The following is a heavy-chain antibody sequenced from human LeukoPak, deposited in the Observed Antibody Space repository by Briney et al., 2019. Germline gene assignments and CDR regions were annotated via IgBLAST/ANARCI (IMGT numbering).Heavy chain of an antibody. J-gene: IGHJ4*02. CDR1: GVSFNDYY. Sequence: PSETLSLTCAVSGVSFNDYYWSWVRQTPGKGLEWIGEINHSGYTNDGPSLKSRVTLSIDTSRKQFSLNVRSVTVADTGIYYCTRMTTGHDYWGQGTLVTVSS. D-gene: IGHD4-17*01. CDR2: INHSGYT. V-gene: IGHV4-34*01. CDR3: TRMTTGHDY.